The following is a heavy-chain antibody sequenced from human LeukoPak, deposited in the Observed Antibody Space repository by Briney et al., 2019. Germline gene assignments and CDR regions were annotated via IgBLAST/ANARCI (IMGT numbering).Heavy chain of an antibody. V-gene: IGHV3-30*18. CDR1: GFTFSSYG. D-gene: IGHD1-26*01. CDR2: ISYDGSNK. Sequence: PGGSLRLSCAASGFTFSSYGMHWVRQAPGKGLEWVAVISYDGSNKYYADSVKGRFTISRDNSKNTLYLQMNSLRAEDTAVYYCAKDGQEELHDAFDIWGQGTMVTVSS. J-gene: IGHJ3*02. CDR3: AKDGQEELHDAFDI.